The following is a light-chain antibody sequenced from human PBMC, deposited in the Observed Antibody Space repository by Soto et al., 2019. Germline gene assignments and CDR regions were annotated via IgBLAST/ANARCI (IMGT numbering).Light chain of an antibody. J-gene: IGKJ1*01. V-gene: IGKV1-5*03. CDR3: QQYNNWPRT. CDR2: KAS. Sequence: DIQMTQSPSTLSGSVGDRVTITCRASQTISSWLAWYQQKPGKAPKLLIYKASSLESGVPSRFSGSGSGTEFTLTISSLQSEDFAVYYCQQYNNWPRTFGQGTKVDI. CDR1: QTISSW.